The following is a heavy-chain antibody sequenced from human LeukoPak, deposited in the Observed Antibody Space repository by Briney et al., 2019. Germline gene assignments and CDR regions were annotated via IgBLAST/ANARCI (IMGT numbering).Heavy chain of an antibody. CDR1: GGSISSGGYY. CDR2: IYHSGST. V-gene: IGHV4-30-2*01. J-gene: IGHJ4*02. D-gene: IGHD2-2*01. Sequence: SETLSLTCTVSGGSISSGGYYWSWIRQPPGKGLEWIGYIYHSGSTYYNPSLKSRVTISVDRSKNQFSLKLSSVTAADTAVYYCARVAERDKYQPDYWGQGTLVTVSS. CDR3: ARVAERDKYQPDY.